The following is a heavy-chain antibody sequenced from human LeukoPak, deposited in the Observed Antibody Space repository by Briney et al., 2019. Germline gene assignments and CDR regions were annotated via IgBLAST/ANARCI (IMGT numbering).Heavy chain of an antibody. D-gene: IGHD6-19*01. CDR1: GGTFSSYA. CDR3: ARGHSSGWYSAFDI. V-gene: IGHV1-69*06. Sequence: ASVKVSCKASGGTFSSYAISWVRQAPGQGLEWMGGIIPIFGTANYAQKFQGRVTITADKSTSTAYMELSSLRSEDTAVYYYARGHSSGWYSAFDIWGQGTMVTVSS. CDR2: IIPIFGTA. J-gene: IGHJ3*02.